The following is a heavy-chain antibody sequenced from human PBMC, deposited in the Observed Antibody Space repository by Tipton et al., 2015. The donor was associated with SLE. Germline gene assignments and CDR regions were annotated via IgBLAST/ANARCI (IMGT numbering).Heavy chain of an antibody. V-gene: IGHV3-74*01. Sequence: SLRLSCAASGFTFSSYWMHWVRQVPGKGLVWVSYINTDGSATGYADSVKGRFTISRDNAKNMLHLQMNSLRAGDTAVYYCAGNWGYGAFDIWGQGTMVTVSS. CDR3: AGNWGYGAFDI. CDR1: GFTFSSYW. J-gene: IGHJ3*02. CDR2: INTDGSAT. D-gene: IGHD7-27*01.